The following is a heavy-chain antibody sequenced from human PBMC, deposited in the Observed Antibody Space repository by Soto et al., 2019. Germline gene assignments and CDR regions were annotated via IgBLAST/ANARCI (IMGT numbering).Heavy chain of an antibody. Sequence: PGGSLRLSCVASGFTFSEHWMHWVRQTPGKGLVWVSRINRDGSITGYADSVKGRFTISRDNTKNTLYLLMNSLKAEDTAVYYCARDRAPGEMATTFDYWGQGSQVTLSS. CDR3: ARDRAPGEMATTFDY. J-gene: IGHJ4*02. CDR1: GFTFSEHW. V-gene: IGHV3-74*01. CDR2: INRDGSIT.